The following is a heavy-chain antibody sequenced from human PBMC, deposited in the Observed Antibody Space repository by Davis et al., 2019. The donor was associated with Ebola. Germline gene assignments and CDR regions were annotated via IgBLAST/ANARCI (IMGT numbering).Heavy chain of an antibody. CDR1: GFTFSSHG. D-gene: IGHD3-16*01. V-gene: IGHV3-30*18. CDR3: AKEGAWGNWYLDL. CDR2: IGDNGGTT. J-gene: IGHJ2*01. Sequence: GESLKISCAASGFTFSSHGMHWVRQAPGKGLEWVAVIGDNGGTTFYADSAKGRFTLSRDNFKNTLDLQMNSLRPEDTAVYYCAKEGAWGNWYLDLWGRGTLVTVSS.